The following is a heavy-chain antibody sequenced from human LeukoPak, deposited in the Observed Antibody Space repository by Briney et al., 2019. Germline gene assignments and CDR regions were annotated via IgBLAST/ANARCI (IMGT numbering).Heavy chain of an antibody. CDR3: ARPAKEGATHDAFDI. CDR1: GGSISGHY. D-gene: IGHD1-26*01. Sequence: RTSETLSLTCTVSGGSISGHYWSWIRQPPGKGLEWIGEVHYSGGTKYNPSLESRVTISVDTSKNQFSLKLSSVTAADTAVYYCARPAKEGATHDAFDIWGQGTMVTVSS. CDR2: VHYSGGT. V-gene: IGHV4-59*11. J-gene: IGHJ3*02.